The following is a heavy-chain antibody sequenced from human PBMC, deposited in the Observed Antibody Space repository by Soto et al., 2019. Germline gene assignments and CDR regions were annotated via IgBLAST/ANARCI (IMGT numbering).Heavy chain of an antibody. CDR2: IIPIFGTA. V-gene: IGHV1-69*01. Sequence: SSVKVSCKSSGGTFSSYAISWVRQAPGQGLEWMGGIIPIFGTANYAQKFQGRVTITADESTSTAYMELSSLRSEDTAVYYCARDLARRGYSYGQRPFDPWGQGPLVTVS. CDR1: GGTFSSYA. CDR3: ARDLARRGYSYGQRPFDP. D-gene: IGHD5-18*01. J-gene: IGHJ5*02.